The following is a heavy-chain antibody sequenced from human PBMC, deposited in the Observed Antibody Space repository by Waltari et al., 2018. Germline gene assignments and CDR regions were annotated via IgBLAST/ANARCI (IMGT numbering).Heavy chain of an antibody. CDR2: ISWNSGSI. CDR1: GFTFDDYA. CDR3: AKDIRGNPRGGMDV. J-gene: IGHJ6*02. V-gene: IGHV3-9*03. Sequence: EVQLVESGGGLVQPGRSLRLSCAASGFTFDDYAMHWVRQAPGKGLEWVSGISWNSGSIGYADSVKGRFTISRDNAKNSLYLQMNSLRAEDMALYYCAKDIRGNPRGGMDVWGQGTTVTVSS. D-gene: IGHD3-10*01.